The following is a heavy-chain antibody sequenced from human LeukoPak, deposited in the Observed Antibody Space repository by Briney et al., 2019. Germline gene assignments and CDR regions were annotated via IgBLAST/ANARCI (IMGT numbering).Heavy chain of an antibody. CDR2: IIPIFGTA. V-gene: IGHV1-69*13. CDR3: ARVDSPDFWSGYYPYYFDY. Sequence: ASVKVSSMASGGTFSIYAISWVRQAPGQGLEWMGVIIPIFGTANYAQKFQGRVTITPDESTSTAYMELSSLRSEETAVYYGARVDSPDFWSGYYPYYFDYWGQGTLVTVSS. CDR1: GGTFSIYA. D-gene: IGHD3-3*01. J-gene: IGHJ4*02.